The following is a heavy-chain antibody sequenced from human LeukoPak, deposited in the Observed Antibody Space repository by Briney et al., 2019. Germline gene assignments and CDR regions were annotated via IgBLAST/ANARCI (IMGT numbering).Heavy chain of an antibody. D-gene: IGHD4-23*01. CDR3: ARVRTTVITSAWFDP. V-gene: IGHV4-59*01. Sequence: SETLSLTCTVSGGSTRNYYWSWIRQPPGKGLEWIGYIYYIGNTNYNPSLKSRVTISIDMSKNQFSLKLSSVTAADTAMYYCARVRTTVITSAWFDPWGQGTLVTVSS. J-gene: IGHJ5*02. CDR2: IYYIGNT. CDR1: GGSTRNYY.